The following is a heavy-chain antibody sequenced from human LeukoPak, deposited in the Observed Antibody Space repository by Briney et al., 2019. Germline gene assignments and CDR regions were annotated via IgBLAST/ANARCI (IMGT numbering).Heavy chain of an antibody. CDR3: ARVRRGYCSSTSCYSSFDI. J-gene: IGHJ3*02. V-gene: IGHV1-46*01. Sequence: GASVRVSCKASGYTFTSYYMHWVRQAPGQGLEWMGIINPSGGSTSYAQKFQGRVTMTRDMSTSTVYMELSSLRSEDTAVYYCARVRRGYCSSTSCYSSFDIWGQGTMVTVYS. D-gene: IGHD2-2*01. CDR2: INPSGGST. CDR1: GYTFTSYY.